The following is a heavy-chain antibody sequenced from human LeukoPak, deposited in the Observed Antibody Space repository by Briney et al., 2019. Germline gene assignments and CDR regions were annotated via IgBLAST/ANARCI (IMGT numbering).Heavy chain of an antibody. V-gene: IGHV3-33*01. J-gene: IGHJ6*04. CDR1: GITFSSHG. D-gene: IGHD3-10*01. CDR3: ARDSRSDDTGGLDV. Sequence: GGSLRLSCPTSGITFSSHGMHWVRQAPGKGLEWVTVIWSDGSNEYYADSVKGRFTISRDNSKDTLYLEMTSLWAEDTAVYYCARDSRSDDTGGLDVWGKGPTVTVSS. CDR2: IWSDGSNE.